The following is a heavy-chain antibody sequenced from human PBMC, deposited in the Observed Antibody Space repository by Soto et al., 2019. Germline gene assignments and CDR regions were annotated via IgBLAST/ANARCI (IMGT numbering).Heavy chain of an antibody. D-gene: IGHD3-22*01. J-gene: IGHJ4*02. Sequence: SETLSLTCTVSGGSISSYYWSWIRQPPGKGLEWIGYIYYSGSTNYNPSLKSRVTISVDTSKNQFSLKLSSVTAADTDVYYCPRDSCYYDSSGILDYWGQGTLVPVSS. V-gene: IGHV4-59*01. CDR3: PRDSCYYDSSGILDY. CDR1: GGSISSYY. CDR2: IYYSGST.